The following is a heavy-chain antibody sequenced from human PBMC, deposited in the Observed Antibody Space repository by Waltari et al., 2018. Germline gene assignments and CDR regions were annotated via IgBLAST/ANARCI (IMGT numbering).Heavy chain of an antibody. V-gene: IGHV1-2*02. CDR2: INPKSGGT. D-gene: IGHD3-3*01. CDR3: ARGEAITAIDVIIPLVTMDV. CDR1: GYSFIGSY. Sequence: QVLLVQSGTEVKKPGASVKVSCKASGYSFIGSYMYWVRQAPGKGLEWMSWINPKSGGTDYAQKFQGRGTLTRDTSISTAYMELNRLTSDDTAVYYCARGEAITAIDVIIPLVTMDVWGQGTTVIVSS. J-gene: IGHJ6*02.